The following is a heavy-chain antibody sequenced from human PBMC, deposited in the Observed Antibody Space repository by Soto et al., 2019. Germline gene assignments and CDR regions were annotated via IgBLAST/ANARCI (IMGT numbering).Heavy chain of an antibody. CDR2: ISWNSGSI. CDR1: GFTFDDYA. Sequence: GGSLRLSCAASGFTFDDYAMHWVRQAPGKGLEWVSGISWNSGSIGYADSVKGRFTISRDNAKNSLYLQMSSLRAEDTALYYCETDYCSSISCHVDYWGQGTLITVSS. J-gene: IGHJ4*02. CDR3: ETDYCSSISCHVDY. D-gene: IGHD2-2*01. V-gene: IGHV3-9*01.